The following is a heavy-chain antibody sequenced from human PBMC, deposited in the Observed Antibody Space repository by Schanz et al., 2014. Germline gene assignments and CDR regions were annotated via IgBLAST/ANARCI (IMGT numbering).Heavy chain of an antibody. D-gene: IGHD3-10*01. CDR1: GFTFSSYS. V-gene: IGHV3-21*03. CDR3: ARWFLIRGVILDS. Sequence: EVQLVESGGGVVQPGGSLRLSCTASGFTFSSYSMNWVRQAPGKGLEWVSYVSRSTPDIYYADSVKGRFTMSRDNAKNSVFLQMNSLRADDTAMYYCARWFLIRGVILDSWGQGTLVTVSS. J-gene: IGHJ4*02. CDR2: VSRSTPDI.